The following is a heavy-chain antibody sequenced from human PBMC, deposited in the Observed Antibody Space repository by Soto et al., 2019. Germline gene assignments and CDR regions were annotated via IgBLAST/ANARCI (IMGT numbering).Heavy chain of an antibody. V-gene: IGHV3-11*06. J-gene: IGHJ4*02. CDR2: IRSRDNYT. CDR3: AREGPYGDSSFDY. CDR1: GFTFSNYH. Sequence: GGSLRLSCAASGFTFSNYHMSWIRQPPGKGLEWVSYIRSRDNYTNYAESVKGRFTTSRDNDKSSLYLQINSLRAEETALYYCAREGPYGDSSFDYWGQGSLVTVPQ. D-gene: IGHD4-17*01.